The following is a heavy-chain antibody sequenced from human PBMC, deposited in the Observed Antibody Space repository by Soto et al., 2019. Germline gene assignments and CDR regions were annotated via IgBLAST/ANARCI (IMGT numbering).Heavy chain of an antibody. V-gene: IGHV6-1*01. CDR3: ARSSAGALDF. CDR2: TCYRSKWFN. D-gene: IGHD3-10*01. J-gene: IGHJ3*01. CDR1: GDSVSSNTIA. Sequence: QVQLQQSGPGLVKPSQTLSLTCAISGDSVSSNTIAWNWIRQSPSRGLEWLGRTCYRSKWFNDYAESVKSRITINPDTSKSQFSLQLNSVTPEDTAIYYCARSSAGALDFWGQGTMITVSS.